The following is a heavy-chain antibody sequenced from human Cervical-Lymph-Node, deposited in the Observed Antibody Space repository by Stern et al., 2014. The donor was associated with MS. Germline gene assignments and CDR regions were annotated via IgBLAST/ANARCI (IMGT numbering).Heavy chain of an antibody. CDR1: GYTFSNSW. D-gene: IGHD2-8*02. J-gene: IGHJ4*02. Sequence: VQLVQSGAEVKKPRESLKISCKGSGYTFSNSWIGWVRQMPGRGLEWMGIIYPGDSDTRYSPSFQGQITISADKSISTAYLQWNSLKASDTAIFYCARGSAGAGAFFDYWGQGTLVTVSS. CDR2: IYPGDSDT. CDR3: ARGSAGAGAFFDY. V-gene: IGHV5-51*01.